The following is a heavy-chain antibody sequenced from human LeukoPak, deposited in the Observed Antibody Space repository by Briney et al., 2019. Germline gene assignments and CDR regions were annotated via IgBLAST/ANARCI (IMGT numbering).Heavy chain of an antibody. Sequence: SETLSLTCAVYGGSFSGYYWSWIRQPPGKGLEWIGEINHSGDTNYNPSLKSRVTISLDTSKNQFSLKLSSVTAADTAVYYCARLYSSSWYWDYWGQGTLVTVSS. J-gene: IGHJ4*02. CDR3: ARLYSSSWYWDY. CDR1: GGSFSGYY. D-gene: IGHD6-13*01. V-gene: IGHV4-34*01. CDR2: INHSGDT.